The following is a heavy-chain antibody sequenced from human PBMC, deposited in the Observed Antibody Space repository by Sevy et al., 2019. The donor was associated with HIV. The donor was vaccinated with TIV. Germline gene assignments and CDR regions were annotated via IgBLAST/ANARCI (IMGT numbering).Heavy chain of an antibody. J-gene: IGHJ6*02. CDR2: IIPIFGTA. CDR3: ARGGLGDIVVPNEYYYYYGMDV. Sequence: ASVKVSCKASGGTFSSYAISWVRQAPGQGLEWMGGIIPIFGTANYAQMFQGRVTITADESTSTAYMELSSLRSEDTAVYYCARGGLGDIVVPNEYYYYYGMDVWGQGTTVTVSS. V-gene: IGHV1-69*13. D-gene: IGHD2-2*01. CDR1: GGTFSSYA.